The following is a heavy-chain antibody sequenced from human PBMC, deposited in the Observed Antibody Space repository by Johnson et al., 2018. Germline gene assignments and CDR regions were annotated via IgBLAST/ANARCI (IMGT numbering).Heavy chain of an antibody. J-gene: IGHJ6*03. V-gene: IGHV3-30*03. CDR3: ATLTSVTVRQTHYFDYMDV. CDR1: GFAFSSYG. CDR2: ISYDGSDK. D-gene: IGHD2-21*02. Sequence: QVQLVQSGGGVVQPGRSLRLSCAASGFAFSSYGLHWVRQAPGKGLEWVAIISYDGSDKYYADSVKGRFTISRDNSKNMLYLKVNSRRAEDTAIYYCATLTSVTVRQTHYFDYMDVWGKGTTVTVSS.